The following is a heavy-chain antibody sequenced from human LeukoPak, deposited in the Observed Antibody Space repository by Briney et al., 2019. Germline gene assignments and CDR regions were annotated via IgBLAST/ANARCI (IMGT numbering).Heavy chain of an antibody. D-gene: IGHD2-8*02. V-gene: IGHV1-2*02. CDR3: ARGPPDYCTGGVCYKGFDY. Sequence: ASVKVSCKASGYTFTGYYMHWVRQAPGQGLEWMGWINPNSGGTNYAQKFQGRVTMTRDTSISTAYMELSRLRSDDTAVYYCARGPPDYCTGGVCYKGFDYWGQGTLVTVSS. CDR2: INPNSGGT. J-gene: IGHJ4*02. CDR1: GYTFTGYY.